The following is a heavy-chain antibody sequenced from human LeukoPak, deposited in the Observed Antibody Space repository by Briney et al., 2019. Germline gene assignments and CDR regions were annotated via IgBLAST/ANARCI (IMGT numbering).Heavy chain of an antibody. Sequence: SETLSLTCAVYGGSFSGYYRSWIRQPPGKGLEWIGEINHSGSTNYNPSLKSRVTISVDTSKNQFSLKLSSVTAADTAVYYCARGRQQLDYWGQGTLVTVSS. CDR1: GGSFSGYY. V-gene: IGHV4-34*01. CDR3: ARGRQQLDY. CDR2: INHSGST. J-gene: IGHJ4*02. D-gene: IGHD6-13*01.